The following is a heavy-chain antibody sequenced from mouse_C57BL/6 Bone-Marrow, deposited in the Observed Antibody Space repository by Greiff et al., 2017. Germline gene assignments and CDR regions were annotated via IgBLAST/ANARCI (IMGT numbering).Heavy chain of an antibody. Sequence: QVQLQQSGPELVKPGASVKISCKASGYAFSSSWMNWVKQRPGKGLEWIGRIYPGDGDTNYNGKFKGKATLTADKSSSTDYMQLSRLTSEDSAVYFCARRGSSYAMDYWGQGTSVTVSS. CDR3: ARRGSSYAMDY. J-gene: IGHJ4*01. D-gene: IGHD1-1*01. V-gene: IGHV1-82*01. CDR1: GYAFSSSW. CDR2: IYPGDGDT.